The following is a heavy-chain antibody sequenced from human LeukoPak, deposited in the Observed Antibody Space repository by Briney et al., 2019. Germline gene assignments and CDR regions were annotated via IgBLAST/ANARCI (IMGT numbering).Heavy chain of an antibody. CDR3: ARHIPFDC. CDR2: ISTSGGTI. CDR1: GFTFTSYS. J-gene: IGHJ4*02. Sequence: QPGGSLRLSCAASGFTFTSYSMSWVRQAPGKGLEWVSYISTSGGTIYYADSVKGRFTISRDNAKNSLYLQMDSLRAEDTAVYYCARHIPFDCWGQGTLVTVSS. V-gene: IGHV3-48*01. D-gene: IGHD2-21*01.